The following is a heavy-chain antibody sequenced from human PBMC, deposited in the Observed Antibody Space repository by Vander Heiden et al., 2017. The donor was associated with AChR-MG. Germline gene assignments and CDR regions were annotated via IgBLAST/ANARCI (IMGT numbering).Heavy chain of an antibody. D-gene: IGHD6-13*01. J-gene: IGHJ5*02. CDR1: GYSISSAYY. V-gene: IGHV4-38-2*02. CDR3: ARDKISRAAAVTGWFDP. CDR2: IYHSGST. Sequence: QVQLPESGPGLAKPSETLSLTSAAPGYSISSAYYWGWIRQPPGKGLEWIGSIYHSGSTYYNPSLKSRVTISVDTSKNQFSLKLSSVTAADTAVYYCARDKISRAAAVTGWFDPWGQGTLVTVSS.